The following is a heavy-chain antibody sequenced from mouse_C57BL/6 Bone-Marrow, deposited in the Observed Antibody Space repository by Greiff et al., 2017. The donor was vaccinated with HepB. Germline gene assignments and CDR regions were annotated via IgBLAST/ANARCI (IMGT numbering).Heavy chain of an antibody. CDR1: GFSFNTYA. V-gene: IGHV10-1*01. Sequence: DVQLVESGGGLVQPKGSLKLSCAASGFSFNTYAMNWVRQAPGKGLEWVARIRSKSNNYATYYADSVKDRFTISRDDSESMLYLQMNNLKTEDTAMYYWVRQLTGTVPFAYWGQGTLVTVSA. D-gene: IGHD4-1*01. CDR2: IRSKSNNYAT. CDR3: VRQLTGTVPFAY. J-gene: IGHJ3*01.